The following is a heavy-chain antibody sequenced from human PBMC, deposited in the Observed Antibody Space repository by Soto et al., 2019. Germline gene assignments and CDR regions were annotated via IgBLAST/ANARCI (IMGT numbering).Heavy chain of an antibody. CDR2: MNPNSGNT. Sequence: GASVKVSCKASGYTFTSYDVNWVRQATGQGLEWMGWMNPNSGNTGFAQKFQGRVTMTRNTSISTAYMELSSLRSEDTAVYYCAREYYYGSGSYYTPTSDCWGQGTLVTVSS. J-gene: IGHJ4*02. D-gene: IGHD3-10*01. V-gene: IGHV1-8*01. CDR1: GYTFTSYD. CDR3: AREYYYGSGSYYTPTSDC.